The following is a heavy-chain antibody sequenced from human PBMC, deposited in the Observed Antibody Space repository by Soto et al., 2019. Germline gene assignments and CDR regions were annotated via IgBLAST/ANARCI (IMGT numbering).Heavy chain of an antibody. CDR1: RYTMTTYY. J-gene: IGHJ6*02. Sequence: ASVKMSTKASRYTMTTYYMHWVRQATTQGRECMRTIIASGGSTSDAQKFDGRDSMTRDTSTSIAYMKLSSLTSEDTAVYYCARALDPFYYYYGKDVSGQGTTVT. V-gene: IGHV1-46*01. D-gene: IGHD3-16*02. CDR2: IIASGGST. CDR3: ARALDPFYYYYGKDV.